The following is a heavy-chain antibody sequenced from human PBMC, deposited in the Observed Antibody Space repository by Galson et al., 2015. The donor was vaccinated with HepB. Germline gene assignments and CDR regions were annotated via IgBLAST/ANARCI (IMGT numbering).Heavy chain of an antibody. D-gene: IGHD3-16*02. CDR3: VSGHTITFGGVFVVPVYFDC. Sequence: SVKVSCKASGSTFTDYAIHWVRQAPGQGLEWLGWINAGNGNTKLAQKFQDRVTITSDTSASTAYMDLSDLRSEDTAVYSCVSGHTITFGGVFVVPVYFDCWGQGTLVTVSS. J-gene: IGHJ4*02. V-gene: IGHV1-3*01. CDR1: GSTFTDYA. CDR2: INAGNGNT.